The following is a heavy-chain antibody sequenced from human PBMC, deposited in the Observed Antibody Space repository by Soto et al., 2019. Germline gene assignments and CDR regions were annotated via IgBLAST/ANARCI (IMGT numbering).Heavy chain of an antibody. CDR1: GFSFSNAW. CDR3: TTGSVEGV. Sequence: EVQLVESGGGLVQPGGSLRLSCAASGFSFSNAWMNWVRQAPGKGLEWVGRIKRKIDGEKRDYAAQVKGRFTISRDNSKNTLYLQMNSLKVDDTAVYYCTTGSVEGVWGQGTTVTVSS. CDR2: IKRKIDGEKR. D-gene: IGHD2-15*01. V-gene: IGHV3-15*07. J-gene: IGHJ6*02.